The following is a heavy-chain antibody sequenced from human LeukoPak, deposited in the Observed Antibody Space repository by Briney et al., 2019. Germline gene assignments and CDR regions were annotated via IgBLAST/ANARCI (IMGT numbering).Heavy chain of an antibody. CDR2: INHSGST. Sequence: PSETLSLTCAVYGGSFSGYYWSWIRQPPGKGLEWIGEINHSGSTNYNPSLKSRVTISVDTSKNQFSLKLSSVTAADTAVYYCARQPGIAVAGTWGQGTLVTVSS. J-gene: IGHJ4*02. V-gene: IGHV4-34*01. CDR3: ARQPGIAVAGT. D-gene: IGHD6-19*01. CDR1: GGSFSGYY.